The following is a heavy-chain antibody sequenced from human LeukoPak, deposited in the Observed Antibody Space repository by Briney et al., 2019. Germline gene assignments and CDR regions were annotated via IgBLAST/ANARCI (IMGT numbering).Heavy chain of an antibody. CDR1: GFTFSSYA. Sequence: GGSLRLSCAGSGFTFSSYAMSWVRQAPGKGLEWVSDISGSGGNTYHADSVKGRFTISRDNSKNTLYLQMNSLRAEDTAVYYCAKRYFGSGSTRYFDLWGRGTLVTVSS. CDR2: ISGSGGNT. V-gene: IGHV3-23*01. J-gene: IGHJ2*01. CDR3: AKRYFGSGSTRYFDL. D-gene: IGHD3-10*01.